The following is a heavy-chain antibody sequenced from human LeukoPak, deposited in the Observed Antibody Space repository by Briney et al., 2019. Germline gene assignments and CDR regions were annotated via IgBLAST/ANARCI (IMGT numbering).Heavy chain of an antibody. D-gene: IGHD1-26*01. CDR3: AKDESSGGFDS. J-gene: IGHJ4*02. CDR1: GFTFSSYG. V-gene: IGHV3-30*18. CDR2: ISYDGSNK. Sequence: GGSLRLSCAASGFTFSSYGMHWVRQAPGKGLEWVAVISYDGSNKYYADSVKGRFTISRDNSKNTLYLQMNSLRAEDTAVYYCAKDESSGGFDSWGQGTLVTVSS.